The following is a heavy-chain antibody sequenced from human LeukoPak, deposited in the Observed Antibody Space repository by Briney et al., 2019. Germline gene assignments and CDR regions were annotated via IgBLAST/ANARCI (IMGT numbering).Heavy chain of an antibody. CDR2: ISGSGGST. J-gene: IGHJ4*02. V-gene: IGHV3-23*01. D-gene: IGHD6-13*01. CDR3: ARGISSTHTSFDY. Sequence: GGSLRPSCAASGFTFSSYAMSWVRQAPGKGLEWVSAISGSGGSTYYADSVKGRFTISRDNAKNSLFLQMNSLRAEDTAVYYCARGISSTHTSFDYWGQGTLVTVSS. CDR1: GFTFSSYA.